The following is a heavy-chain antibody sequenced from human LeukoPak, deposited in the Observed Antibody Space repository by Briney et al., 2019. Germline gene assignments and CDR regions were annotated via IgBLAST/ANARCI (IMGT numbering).Heavy chain of an antibody. J-gene: IGHJ4*02. V-gene: IGHV7-4-1*02. CDR3: ARPRFYYDSSGYYPY. CDR2: INTNTGNP. Sequence: GASVKVSCKASGYTFTGDYMHWVRQAPGQGLEWMVWINTNTGNPTYAQGFTGRFVFSLDTSVSTPYLQISSLKAEHTAVYYCARPRFYYDSSGYYPYWGQGTLVTVSS. CDR1: GYTFTGDY. D-gene: IGHD3-22*01.